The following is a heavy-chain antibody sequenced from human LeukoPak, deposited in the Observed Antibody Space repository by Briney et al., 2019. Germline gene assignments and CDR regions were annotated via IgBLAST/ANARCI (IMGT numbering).Heavy chain of an antibody. D-gene: IGHD2-2*01. CDR3: ARSPPASPFDY. Sequence: GGSLRLSCAASGFTVSRNYMSWVRQAPGKGLEWVSVIYSGGDTYYADSVKGRFTISRDISKNTLYLQINSLRAEDTAFYYCARSPPASPFDYWGQGTLVTVSS. V-gene: IGHV3-53*01. J-gene: IGHJ4*02. CDR2: IYSGGDT. CDR1: GFTVSRNY.